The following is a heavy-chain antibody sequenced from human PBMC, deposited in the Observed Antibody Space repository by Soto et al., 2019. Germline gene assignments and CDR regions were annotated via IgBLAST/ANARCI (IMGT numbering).Heavy chain of an antibody. CDR1: GDSISGYY. CDR3: ARGGGYNFGIDY. V-gene: IGHV4-59*01. CDR2: IYSSGYT. Sequence: SETLSLTCPVSGDSISGYYWSWIRQPPGKGLEWIGYIYSSGYTNYNPPLKNRGTISVDTPKKQFFLNLRSVTAADTAVYYCARGGGYNFGIDYWGRGILVTV. J-gene: IGHJ4*02. D-gene: IGHD5-12*01.